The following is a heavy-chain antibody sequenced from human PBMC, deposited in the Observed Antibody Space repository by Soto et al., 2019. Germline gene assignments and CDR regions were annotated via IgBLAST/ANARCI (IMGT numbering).Heavy chain of an antibody. V-gene: IGHV3-21*01. Sequence: GGSLRLSCAASGFTFSSYSMNWVRQAPGKGLEWVSSISSSSSYIYYADSVKGRFTISRDNAKNSLYLQMNSLRDEDTAVYYCARDRFFRSSWMGAYYYYGMDVWGQGTTVTVPS. D-gene: IGHD6-13*01. CDR3: ARDRFFRSSWMGAYYYYGMDV. J-gene: IGHJ6*02. CDR2: ISSSSSYI. CDR1: GFTFSSYS.